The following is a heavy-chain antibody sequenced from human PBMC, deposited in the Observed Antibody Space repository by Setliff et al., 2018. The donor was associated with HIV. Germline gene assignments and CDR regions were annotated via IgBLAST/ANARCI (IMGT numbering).Heavy chain of an antibody. CDR2: IYYTGST. CDR3: ARDRGSSSDYYYYGMDV. J-gene: IGHJ6*02. CDR1: GGSISSDSYY. Sequence: SETLSLTCTVSGGSISSDSYYWSWFRQHPGKGLEWIGYIYYTGSTYYHPSLKSRLTILIDTSKNQFSLKLRSVTAADTAVYYCARDRGSSSDYYYYGMDVWGQGTTVTVSS. D-gene: IGHD6-6*01. V-gene: IGHV4-31*03.